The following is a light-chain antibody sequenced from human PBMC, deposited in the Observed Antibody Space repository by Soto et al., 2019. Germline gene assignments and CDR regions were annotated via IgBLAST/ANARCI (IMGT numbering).Light chain of an antibody. CDR3: CSYGGSFPYV. V-gene: IGLV2-11*01. CDR1: SSDVGGYDY. CDR2: DVT. J-gene: IGLJ1*01. Sequence: QSVLTQPPSVSGSPGQSVTISCTGTSSDVGGYDYVSWYQQHPGKAPKLLIYDVTKRPSGVPDRFSGSKSGNTASPTISGLQAEDEADFFCCSYGGSFPYVFGTGTKVTVL.